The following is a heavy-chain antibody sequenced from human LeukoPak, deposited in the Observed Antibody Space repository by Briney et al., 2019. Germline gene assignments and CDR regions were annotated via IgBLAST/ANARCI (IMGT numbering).Heavy chain of an antibody. CDR3: ARFSSGRYPPGDY. V-gene: IGHV3-33*05. CDR2: ISYDGSNK. Sequence: GGSLRLSCAASGFTFSSYGMHWVRQAPGKGLEWVAVISYDGSNKFYVDSVKGRFTISRDNSKNTLYLQMNSLRAEDTAVHYCARFSSGRYPPGDYWGQGTLVTVSS. J-gene: IGHJ4*02. D-gene: IGHD1-26*01. CDR1: GFTFSSYG.